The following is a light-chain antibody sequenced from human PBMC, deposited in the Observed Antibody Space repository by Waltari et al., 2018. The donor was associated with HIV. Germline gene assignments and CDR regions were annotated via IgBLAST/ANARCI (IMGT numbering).Light chain of an antibody. CDR3: CSYAGRDTFVL. J-gene: IGLJ2*01. CDR2: DVS. CDR1: SSDVGNFAY. V-gene: IGLV2-11*01. Sequence: QSALTQPRSVSGSPGPSVTISCTGSSSDVGNFAYVPWYQYHPAKAPKVMIFDVSKRPSGVPDRFSGSKSGNTASLTISGLQAEDEADYYCCSYAGRDTFVLFGGGAKLTVL.